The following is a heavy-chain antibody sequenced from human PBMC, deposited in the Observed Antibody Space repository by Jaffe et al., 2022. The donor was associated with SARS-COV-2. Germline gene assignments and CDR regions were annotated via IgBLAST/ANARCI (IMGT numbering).Heavy chain of an antibody. J-gene: IGHJ4*02. Sequence: EVQLVESGGGLVQPGRSLRLSCTASGFTFGDYAMSWVRQAPGKGLEWVGFIRSKAYGGTTEYAASVKGRFTISRDDSKSIAYLQMNSLKTEDTAVYYCTMASIYSGWYYFDYWGQGTLVTVSS. D-gene: IGHD6-19*01. V-gene: IGHV3-49*04. CDR3: TMASIYSGWYYFDY. CDR2: IRSKAYGGTT. CDR1: GFTFGDYA.